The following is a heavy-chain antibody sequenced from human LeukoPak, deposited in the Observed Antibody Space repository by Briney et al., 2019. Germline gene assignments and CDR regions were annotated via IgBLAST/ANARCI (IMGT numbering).Heavy chain of an antibody. D-gene: IGHD2-8*01. V-gene: IGHV3-15*01. CDR2: IKSKTDGGTT. Sequence: GGSLRLSCAASGFTFSSHWMSWVRQAPGKGLEWVGRIKSKTDGGTTDYAAPVKGRFTISRDDSKNTLYLQMNSLKTEDTAVYYCTTDNPLMYYFDYWGQGTLVTVSS. CDR3: TTDNPLMYYFDY. J-gene: IGHJ4*02. CDR1: GFTFSSHW.